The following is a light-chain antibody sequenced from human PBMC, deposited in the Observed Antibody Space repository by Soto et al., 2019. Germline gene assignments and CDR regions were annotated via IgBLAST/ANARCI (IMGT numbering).Light chain of an antibody. CDR2: GAS. CDR3: QQYDSSPKT. Sequence: IVLTQSPGTLSLSPGERATLSCRASQSVSSSYLAWYQQKPVQAPRLLIYGASSRATGIPDRFSGSESGTDFTLTISRPEPEDFAVYYCQQYDSSPKTFGQGTKV. V-gene: IGKV3-20*01. CDR1: QSVSSSY. J-gene: IGKJ1*01.